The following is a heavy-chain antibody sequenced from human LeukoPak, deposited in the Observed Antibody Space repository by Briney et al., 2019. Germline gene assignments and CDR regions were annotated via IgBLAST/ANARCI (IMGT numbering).Heavy chain of an antibody. D-gene: IGHD4-17*01. Sequence: GGSLRPSCAASGFTFPSYNMTWVRQAPGKGLEWVSYISSSGSAMYYADSVKGRFTISRDNAKNSLYLQMNSLRDEDTAVYYCFMTTVPGDDYWGQGTLVTVSS. V-gene: IGHV3-48*02. CDR3: FMTTVPGDDY. CDR1: GFTFPSYN. J-gene: IGHJ4*02. CDR2: ISSSGSAM.